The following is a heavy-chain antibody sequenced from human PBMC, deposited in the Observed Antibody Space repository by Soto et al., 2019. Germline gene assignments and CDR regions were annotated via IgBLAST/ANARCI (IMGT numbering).Heavy chain of an antibody. D-gene: IGHD1-26*01. J-gene: IGHJ4*02. CDR1: GFSFSDYT. CDR2: ITSGSRYI. Sequence: DVQLVESGGGLVKPGGSLRLSCAASGFSFSDYTMNWVRQTPGRGLEWVSSITSGSRYIYYADSVKGRFTISRDDARNSLYLQLNSLRAEDTAFYHCTRDLANWGQGTLVTVSS. V-gene: IGHV3-21*01. CDR3: TRDLAN.